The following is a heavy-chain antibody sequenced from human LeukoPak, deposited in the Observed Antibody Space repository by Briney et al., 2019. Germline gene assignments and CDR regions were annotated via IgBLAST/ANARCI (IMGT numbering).Heavy chain of an antibody. V-gene: IGHV3-21*01. Sequence: GGSLRLSCAASGFTFSSYSMNWVRQAPGKGLEWVSSISSSSSYIYYADSVKGRFTISRDNAKNSLYPQMNSLRAEDTAVYYCARAAVAGSFDYWGQGTLVTVSS. CDR1: GFTFSSYS. CDR2: ISSSSSYI. CDR3: ARAAVAGSFDY. D-gene: IGHD6-19*01. J-gene: IGHJ4*02.